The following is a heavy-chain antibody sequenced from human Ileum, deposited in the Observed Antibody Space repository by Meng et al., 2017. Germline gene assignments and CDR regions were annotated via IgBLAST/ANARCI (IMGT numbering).Heavy chain of an antibody. V-gene: IGHV3-74*01. Sequence: LVGPGGSSVLPGGSLALSCAASGFTFSNNWMHWVRQAPGKGLVWVSRITSDGSGANYADSVMGRFTISRDNAENTLYLQMNSLRAEDTGVYYCARYIYTTAGDYWGQGTLVTVSS. D-gene: IGHD2-2*02. CDR1: GFTFSNNW. CDR3: ARYIYTTAGDY. J-gene: IGHJ4*02. CDR2: ITSDGSGA.